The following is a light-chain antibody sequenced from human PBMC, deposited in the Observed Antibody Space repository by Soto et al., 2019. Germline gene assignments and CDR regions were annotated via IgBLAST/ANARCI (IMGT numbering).Light chain of an antibody. CDR2: LDSDGSH. J-gene: IGLJ2*01. CDR3: QTWGTGIHVV. CDR1: SGHSSYA. V-gene: IGLV4-69*01. Sequence: QSVLTQSPSASASLGASVKLTCTLSSGHSSYAIAWHQQQPEKGPRYLMKLDSDGSHNKGDAIPDRFSGSSSGAERYLTISSLQSEDEADYYCQTWGTGIHVVFGGGTKLTV.